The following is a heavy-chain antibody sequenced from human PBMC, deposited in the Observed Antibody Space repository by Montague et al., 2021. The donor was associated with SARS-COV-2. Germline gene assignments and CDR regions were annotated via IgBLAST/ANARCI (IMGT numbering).Heavy chain of an antibody. CDR1: GITVSSNY. CDR3: ARDLREIGGMDV. J-gene: IGHJ6*02. D-gene: IGHD3-10*01. Sequence: SLRLSCAASGITVSSNYMSWVRQAPGKGLEWVSLLYSGGSTFYADSVKGRFTISRDNSKNTLYLQMNSLRPEDTAMYYCARDLREIGGMDVWGQGTTVTVSS. V-gene: IGHV3-66*02. CDR2: LYSGGST.